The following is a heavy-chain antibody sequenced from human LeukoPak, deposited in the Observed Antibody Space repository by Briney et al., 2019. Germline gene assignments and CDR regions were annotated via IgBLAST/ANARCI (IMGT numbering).Heavy chain of an antibody. Sequence: GGTLRLSCAASGFTFSSYGMSWVRQAPGKGLEWVSAISGSGGSTYYADSVKGRFTISRDNSKNTLYLQMNNLRAEDTAVYYCAPRVVGSAPFDYWGQGTLVTVSS. CDR3: APRVVGSAPFDY. J-gene: IGHJ4*02. CDR1: GFTFSSYG. CDR2: ISGSGGST. V-gene: IGHV3-23*01. D-gene: IGHD2-15*01.